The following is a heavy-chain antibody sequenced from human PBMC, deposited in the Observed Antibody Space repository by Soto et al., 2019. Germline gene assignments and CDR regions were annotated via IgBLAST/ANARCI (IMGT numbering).Heavy chain of an antibody. CDR1: GFTFSSYA. CDR3: ARHYDSSGYYTTLGY. J-gene: IGHJ4*02. D-gene: IGHD3-22*01. V-gene: IGHV3-23*01. Sequence: GGSLRLSCAASGFTFSSYAMSWVRQAPGKGLEWVSAISGSGGSTYYADSVKGRFTISRDNSKNTLYLQMNSLRAEDTAVYYCARHYDSSGYYTTLGYWGQGTLVTVSS. CDR2: ISGSGGST.